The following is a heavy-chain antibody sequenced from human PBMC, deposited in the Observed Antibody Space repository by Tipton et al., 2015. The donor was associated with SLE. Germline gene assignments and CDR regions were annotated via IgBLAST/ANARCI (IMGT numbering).Heavy chain of an antibody. D-gene: IGHD2-8*02. J-gene: IGHJ4*02. CDR1: GYTFTGYY. Sequence: QLVQSGAEVKKPGASVKVSCKASGYTFTGYYLFWVRQAHGQGLEGMGRINPNTGGTYYAQKFQGRITMTRDTSISTAYMELGRLTSDSTAVYYCTRENTGGVAYGYWGQGTLVTVSS. CDR3: TRENTGGVAYGY. CDR2: INPNTGGT. V-gene: IGHV1-2*02.